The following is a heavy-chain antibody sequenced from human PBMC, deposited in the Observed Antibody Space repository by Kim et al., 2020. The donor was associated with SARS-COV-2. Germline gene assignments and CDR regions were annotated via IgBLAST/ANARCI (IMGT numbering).Heavy chain of an antibody. CDR3: AREGGVRGVTLGDAFDI. J-gene: IGHJ3*02. CDR2: IIPIFGTA. V-gene: IGHV1-69*13. CDR1: GGTFSSYA. Sequence: SVKVSCKASGGTFSSYAISWVRQAPGQGLEWMGGIIPIFGTANYAQKFQGRVTITADESTSTAYMELSSLRSEDTAVYYCAREGGVRGVTLGDAFDIWGQGTMVTVSS. D-gene: IGHD3-10*01.